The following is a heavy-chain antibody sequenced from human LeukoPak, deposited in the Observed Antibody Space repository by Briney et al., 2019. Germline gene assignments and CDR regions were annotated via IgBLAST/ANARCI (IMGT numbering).Heavy chain of an antibody. V-gene: IGHV3-30*04. Sequence: PGGSLRLSCAASGFTFSSYAMHWVRQAPGKGLECVAVISYDGSNKYYADSVKGRFTISRDNSKNTLYLQMNSLRAEDTAVYYCAREVIIAAAGNPYYYYYYMDVWGKGTTVTVSS. D-gene: IGHD6-13*01. CDR1: GFTFSSYA. J-gene: IGHJ6*03. CDR2: ISYDGSNK. CDR3: AREVIIAAAGNPYYYYYYMDV.